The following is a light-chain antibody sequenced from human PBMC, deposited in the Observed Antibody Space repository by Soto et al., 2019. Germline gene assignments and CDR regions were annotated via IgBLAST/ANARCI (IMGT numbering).Light chain of an antibody. CDR3: PQRSNWPIT. Sequence: IVLTQSPATLSLSHGERATLPCRASQSISSYLAWYQQKPGQAPRLLIYDASNRATGIPVRFSGSGSGTDFTLTISSLEPEDFTVYYCPQRSNWPITFGQVARLAIK. V-gene: IGKV3-11*01. J-gene: IGKJ5*01. CDR1: QSISSY. CDR2: DAS.